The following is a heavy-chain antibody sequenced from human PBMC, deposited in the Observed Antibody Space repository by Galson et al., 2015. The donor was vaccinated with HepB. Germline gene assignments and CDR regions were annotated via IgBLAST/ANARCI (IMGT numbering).Heavy chain of an antibody. V-gene: IGHV4-30-4*01. Sequence: LSLTCTVSGGSISSGDYYWSWIRQPPGKGLEWIGYIYYSGSTYYNPSLKSRVTISVDTSKNQFSLKLSSVTAADTAVYYCARGWYSGYDYVSDFFDYWGQGTLVTVSS. CDR3: ARGWYSGYDYVSDFFDY. CDR2: IYYSGST. CDR1: GGSISSGDYY. D-gene: IGHD5-12*01. J-gene: IGHJ4*02.